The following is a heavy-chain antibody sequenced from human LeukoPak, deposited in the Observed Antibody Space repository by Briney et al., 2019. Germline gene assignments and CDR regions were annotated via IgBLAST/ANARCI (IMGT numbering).Heavy chain of an antibody. J-gene: IGHJ4*02. D-gene: IGHD6-19*01. CDR2: INPSGGST. Sequence: ASVKVSCEASGYTFTSYYMHWVRQAPGQGLEWMGIINPSGGSTSYAQKFQGRVTMTRDTSTSTVYMELSSLRSEDTAVYYCARDSTPHLIAVAGTGYNFDYWGQGTLVTVSS. V-gene: IGHV1-46*01. CDR3: ARDSTPHLIAVAGTGYNFDY. CDR1: GYTFTSYY.